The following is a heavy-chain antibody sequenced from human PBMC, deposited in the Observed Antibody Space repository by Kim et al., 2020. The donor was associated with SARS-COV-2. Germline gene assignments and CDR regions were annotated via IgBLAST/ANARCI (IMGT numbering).Heavy chain of an antibody. D-gene: IGHD1-7*01. J-gene: IGHJ4*02. V-gene: IGHV1-18*01. Sequence: ASVKVSCKASGYTFTSYSITWVRQAPGQGLEWMGWIIPYNGKTNYAENLQGRATMTSDKSTSTAYTKLRSLRSDDTAVYFCASFRGNWNYSDNYWGRGT. CDR3: ASFRGNWNYSDNY. CDR2: IIPYNGKT. CDR1: GYTFTSYS.